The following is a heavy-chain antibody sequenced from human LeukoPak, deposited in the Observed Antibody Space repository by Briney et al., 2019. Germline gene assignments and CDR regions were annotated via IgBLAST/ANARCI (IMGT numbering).Heavy chain of an antibody. D-gene: IGHD2-2*01. Sequence: PSETLSLNCTVSGGSISSYYWSWIWQPPGQGVEGFGYIYYSGTPDYNPSLNSRITISVDTSNNQFSLKLSPVTAADTAVYYCARVAYCSSTSCYVSYFDYWGQGTLVTVSS. CDR2: IYYSGTP. J-gene: IGHJ4*02. CDR3: ARVAYCSSTSCYVSYFDY. V-gene: IGHV4-59*01. CDR1: GGSISSYY.